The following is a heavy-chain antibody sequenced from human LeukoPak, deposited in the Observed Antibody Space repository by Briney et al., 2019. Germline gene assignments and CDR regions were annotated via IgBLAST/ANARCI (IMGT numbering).Heavy chain of an antibody. CDR2: ISYDGSNK. V-gene: IGHV3-30-3*01. CDR3: ASQSVAGPAGGFDP. CDR1: GFTFSSYA. J-gene: IGHJ5*02. D-gene: IGHD6-19*01. Sequence: PGRSLRLSCAASGFTFSSYAMRWVRQAPGKGLERVAVISYDGSNKYYADSVKGRFTISRDNSKNTLYLQTNSLRAEDTAVYYCASQSVAGPAGGFDPWGQGTLVTVSS.